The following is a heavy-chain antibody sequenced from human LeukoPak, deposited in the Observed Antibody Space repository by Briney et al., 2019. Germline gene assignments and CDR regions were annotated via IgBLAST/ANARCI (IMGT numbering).Heavy chain of an antibody. J-gene: IGHJ4*02. D-gene: IGHD3-10*01. CDR2: IYTGGST. Sequence: TGGSLRLSCAASGFTVSSDYMSWVRQAPGKGLEWVSVIYTGGSTYYADSVKGRFTISRDTSKNTLHLQMNSLRAEDTAVYYCARGTSTGSAGYYWGQGTLVTVSS. V-gene: IGHV3-53*01. CDR1: GFTVSSDY. CDR3: ARGTSTGSAGYY.